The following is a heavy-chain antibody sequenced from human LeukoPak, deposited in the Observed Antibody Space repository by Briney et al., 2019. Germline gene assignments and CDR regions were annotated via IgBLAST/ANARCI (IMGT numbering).Heavy chain of an antibody. CDR1: GGSISSGNNY. CDR2: VSTRGST. J-gene: IGHJ3*02. Sequence: SETLSLTCTVSGGSISSGNNYWNWLRQPAGKGLEWIGRVSTRGSTNYNPSLKSRVTISEDTSKNQFSLKLSSVTAADTAVYYCARAFRGIFGVFEAFDIWGQGTMVTVSS. CDR3: ARAFRGIFGVFEAFDI. V-gene: IGHV4-61*02. D-gene: IGHD3-3*01.